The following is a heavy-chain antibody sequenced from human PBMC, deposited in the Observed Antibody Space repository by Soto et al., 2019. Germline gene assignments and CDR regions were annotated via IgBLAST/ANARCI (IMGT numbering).Heavy chain of an antibody. CDR2: MSGSGDST. CDR1: GFTFSTYA. CDR3: AKERSSGGRVDY. D-gene: IGHD6-19*01. J-gene: IGHJ4*02. V-gene: IGHV3-23*01. Sequence: EVQLLESGGGLVQPGGSLRLSCAASGFTFSTYAMNWVPQAPGKGLEWVSGMSGSGDSTYYADSVKGRFTVSRDNSKNTRSLQMNSLRAEDTAVFCCAKERSSGGRVDYWGQGTVVTVSS.